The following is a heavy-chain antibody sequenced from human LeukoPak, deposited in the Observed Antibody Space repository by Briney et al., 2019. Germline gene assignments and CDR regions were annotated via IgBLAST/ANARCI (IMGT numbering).Heavy chain of an antibody. CDR1: AGSFSAYY. Sequence: KPSETLSLTCAVYAGSFSAYYWNWIRQPPGKGLEWIGEINHRGSTNYNPSLKSRVTISVDTSKNQFSLKLSSVTAADTAVYYCARGRDCSSTSCYNWFDPWGQGTLVTVSS. CDR2: INHRGST. V-gene: IGHV4-34*01. CDR3: ARGRDCSSTSCYNWFDP. D-gene: IGHD2-2*01. J-gene: IGHJ5*02.